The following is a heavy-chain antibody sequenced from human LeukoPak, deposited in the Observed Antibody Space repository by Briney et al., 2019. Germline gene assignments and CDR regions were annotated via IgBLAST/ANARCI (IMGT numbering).Heavy chain of an antibody. J-gene: IGHJ4*02. D-gene: IGHD6-19*01. Sequence: SETLSLTCIVSGGSVSSGSYSWSWIRQPPGKGLEWIGYIYHSGSTYYNPSLKSRVTISVDRSKNQFSLKLSSVTAADTAVYYCASSSGWYYFDYWGQGTLVTVSS. V-gene: IGHV4-30-2*01. CDR3: ASSSGWYYFDY. CDR2: IYHSGST. CDR1: GGSVSSGSYS.